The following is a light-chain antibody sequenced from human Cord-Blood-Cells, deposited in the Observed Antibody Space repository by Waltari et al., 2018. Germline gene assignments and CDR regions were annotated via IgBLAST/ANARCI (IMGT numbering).Light chain of an antibody. CDR3: QQYGSSPQT. Sequence: EIVLTQSPGTLSLSPGERATLSCRASQSVSSSYLAWYQQKPGQAPRLLIYGASGRATGIPDRFSGSGSGTDFTRTISRLEPEDFAVYYCQQYGSSPQTFGQGTKVEIK. V-gene: IGKV3-20*01. CDR1: QSVSSSY. CDR2: GAS. J-gene: IGKJ1*01.